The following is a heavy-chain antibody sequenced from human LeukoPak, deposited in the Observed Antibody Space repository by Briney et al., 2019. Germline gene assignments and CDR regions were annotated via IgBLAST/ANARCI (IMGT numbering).Heavy chain of an antibody. D-gene: IGHD6-19*01. CDR3: ARGHIAVAGFYGAGPSDY. CDR1: GFTFSSYW. V-gene: IGHV3-7*03. J-gene: IGHJ4*02. Sequence: GGSLRLSCAASGFTFSSYWMNWARQAPGKGLEWVASINHNGNVNYYVDSVKGRFTISRDNAKNTLYLQMNSLRGEDTAVYYCARGHIAVAGFYGAGPSDYWGQGTLVTVSS. CDR2: INHNGNVN.